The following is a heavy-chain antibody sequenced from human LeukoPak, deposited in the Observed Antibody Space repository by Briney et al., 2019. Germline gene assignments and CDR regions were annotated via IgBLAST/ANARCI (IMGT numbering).Heavy chain of an antibody. V-gene: IGHV3-48*03. Sequence: GGSLRLSCAGSGFAFSSYEMNWVRQAPGKGLEWVSYISSGGSTIYYADSVKGRFTISRDNAKNSLYLQMNRLRAEDTAVYYCARDSLAADWGQGTLVTVSS. CDR1: GFAFSSYE. J-gene: IGHJ4*02. D-gene: IGHD3-16*02. CDR3: ARDSLAAD. CDR2: ISSGGSTI.